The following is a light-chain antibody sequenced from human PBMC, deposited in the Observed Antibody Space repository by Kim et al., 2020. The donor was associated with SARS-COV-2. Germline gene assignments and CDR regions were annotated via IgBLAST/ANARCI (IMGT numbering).Light chain of an antibody. CDR1: KLGDKY. Sequence: VSPGQTASITCSGDKLGDKYACWYQQKQGQSPVLVIYQDSKRPSGIPERFSGSNSGNTATLTISGTQAMDEADYYCQAWDSSTGVFGGGTKLTVL. V-gene: IGLV3-1*01. CDR3: QAWDSSTGV. CDR2: QDS. J-gene: IGLJ2*01.